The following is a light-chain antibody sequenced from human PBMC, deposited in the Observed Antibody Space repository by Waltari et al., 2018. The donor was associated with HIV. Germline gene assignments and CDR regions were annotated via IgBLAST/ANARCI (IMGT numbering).Light chain of an antibody. CDR3: CSYTSSGTLV. J-gene: IGLJ2*01. CDR2: EVS. Sequence: QSALTQPASVSASPGQSITISCTGTSSDVGAYDYVSWYQYHPGKAPKLMISEVSSRPSWVSNRLSASKSGNTASLTISGLQAEDEADDYCCSYTSSGTLVFGGGTKLTVL. CDR1: SSDVGAYDY. V-gene: IGLV2-14*01.